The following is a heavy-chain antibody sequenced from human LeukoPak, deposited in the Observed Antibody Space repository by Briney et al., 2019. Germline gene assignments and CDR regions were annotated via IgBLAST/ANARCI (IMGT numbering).Heavy chain of an antibody. CDR2: INPNSGGT. CDR3: ARCRQYSSSWYGFVGLEPANWFDP. Sequence: ASVKVSCKASGYTFNGYYMHWVRQAPGQGLEWIGWINPNSGGTNYAQKFQGRVTMTRDTSISTAYMELSRLRSDDTAVYYCARCRQYSSSWYGFVGLEPANWFDPWGQGTLVTVSS. CDR1: GYTFNGYY. D-gene: IGHD6-13*01. V-gene: IGHV1-2*02. J-gene: IGHJ5*02.